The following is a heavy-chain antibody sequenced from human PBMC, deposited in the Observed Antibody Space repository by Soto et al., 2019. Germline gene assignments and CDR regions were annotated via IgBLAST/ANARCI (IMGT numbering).Heavy chain of an antibody. J-gene: IGHJ4*02. V-gene: IGHV4-39*01. Sequence: QLQLQESGPGLVKSSETLSLICTVSGGSIFSSNYYWGWIRQPPGKGLEWIGSIDYSGSTYYNPSLKSRVPIAVDTSKNQFSLKVTPVTAADTTVFYCARSMAVAGIPFDSWGQGTLVTVSS. CDR1: GGSIFSSNYY. CDR2: IDYSGST. CDR3: ARSMAVAGIPFDS. D-gene: IGHD6-19*01.